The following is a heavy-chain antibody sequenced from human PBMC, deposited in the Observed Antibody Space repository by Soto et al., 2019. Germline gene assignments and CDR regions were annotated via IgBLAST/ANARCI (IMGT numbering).Heavy chain of an antibody. D-gene: IGHD2-21*01. Sequence: EVQLVESGGGLVQPGESLRLSCAASGLTFRSYWMHWVRQAPGKGLVWVSRINTDGSVAMYVDSVKGRFTISRDNAKNTLYLHMNSLRAEETAVYYCVRDMQLWRLGSWGQGTLVTVFS. CDR1: GLTFRSYW. CDR3: VRDMQLWRLGS. V-gene: IGHV3-74*03. J-gene: IGHJ4*02. CDR2: INTDGSVA.